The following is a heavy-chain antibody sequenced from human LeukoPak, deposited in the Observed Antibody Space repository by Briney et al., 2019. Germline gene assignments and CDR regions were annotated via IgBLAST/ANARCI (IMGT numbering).Heavy chain of an antibody. CDR1: GFTFSNYA. J-gene: IGHJ4*02. CDR3: AKDLVGATESYYFDY. V-gene: IGHV3-23*01. D-gene: IGHD1-26*01. Sequence: GGSLRLSCAASGFTFSNYAMSWVRQAPGKGLEWISAISDSGGRPFYADSVKGRFTISRDSSKNTLYLQMTSLRAEDTAVYYCAKDLVGATESYYFDYWGQGTLVTVSS. CDR2: ISDSGGRP.